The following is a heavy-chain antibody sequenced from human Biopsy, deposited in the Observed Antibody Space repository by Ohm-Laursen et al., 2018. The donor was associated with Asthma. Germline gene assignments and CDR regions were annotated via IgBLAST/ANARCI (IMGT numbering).Heavy chain of an antibody. V-gene: IGHV1-69*13. CDR3: ARGYSGTDRIVYYYSGMEV. J-gene: IGHJ6*02. Sequence: SVKVSCKTSGDSLGSFINYAISWVRQAPRQGLEWMGGLIPVLGTADYAPMFEGRVTITADESTSTAYLELASLRFEDTAVYYCARGYSGTDRIVYYYSGMEVWGQGTTVTVSS. CDR1: GDSLGSFINYA. D-gene: IGHD5-12*01. CDR2: LIPVLGTA.